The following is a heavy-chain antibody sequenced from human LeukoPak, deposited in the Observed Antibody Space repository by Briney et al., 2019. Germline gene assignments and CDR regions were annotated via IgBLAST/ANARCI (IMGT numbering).Heavy chain of an antibody. CDR1: GDSISNYY. J-gene: IGHJ4*02. V-gene: IGHV4-4*07. CDR2: MYTSGAT. D-gene: IGHD3-9*01. Sequence: SETLSLTCTVSGDSISNYYWSWIRQPAGKGLEWIGRMYTSGATNYNPSLKSRTTMSVDTSKNQLSLRLSSVTAADRAVYYCASSEYFDWLLPLYDYWGRGTLVTVSS. CDR3: ASSEYFDWLLPLYDY.